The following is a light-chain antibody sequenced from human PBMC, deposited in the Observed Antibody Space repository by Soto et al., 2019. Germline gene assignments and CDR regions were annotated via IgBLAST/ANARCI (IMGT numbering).Light chain of an antibody. V-gene: IGKV1-8*01. J-gene: IGKJ1*01. CDR3: QQSSEATWT. CDR2: AAS. Sequence: AIRMTQSPSSFSASTGDRVTITCRASQGISSYLAWYQQKPGKAPKLLIYAASTLQSGVPSRFSGSGSGTDFTLTISSLQPEDFATYYCQQSSEATWTFGQGTKVDI. CDR1: QGISSY.